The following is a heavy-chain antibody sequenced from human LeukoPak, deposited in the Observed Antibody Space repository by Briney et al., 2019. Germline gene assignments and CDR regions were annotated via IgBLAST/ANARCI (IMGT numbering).Heavy chain of an antibody. CDR1: GDTLSELS. CDR2: FDPGDGET. D-gene: IGHD6-19*01. V-gene: IGHV1-24*01. J-gene: IGHJ4*02. CDR3: ATRRGSIAVAAYYFHA. Sequence: ASVKVSCKVSGDTLSELSMHWVRQAPEEGLEWVGGFDPGDGETIYAQKFQGRVTMTEDTSTGTVYMELTSLRSEDTAVYYCATRRGSIAVAAYYFHAWGQGTLVTVSS.